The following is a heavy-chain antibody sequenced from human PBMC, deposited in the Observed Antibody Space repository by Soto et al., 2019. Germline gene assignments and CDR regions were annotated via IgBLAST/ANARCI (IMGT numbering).Heavy chain of an antibody. D-gene: IGHD2-8*01. CDR2: IIPIFGTA. Sequence: SVKVSCKASGGTFSSYAISWVRQAPGQGLEWMGGIIPIFGTANYAQKFQGRVTITADESTSTAYMELSSLRSEDTAVYYCARDRYCTNGVCPPGPYWGQGTLVTVSS. CDR3: ARDRYCTNGVCPPGPY. CDR1: GGTFSSYA. V-gene: IGHV1-69*13. J-gene: IGHJ4*02.